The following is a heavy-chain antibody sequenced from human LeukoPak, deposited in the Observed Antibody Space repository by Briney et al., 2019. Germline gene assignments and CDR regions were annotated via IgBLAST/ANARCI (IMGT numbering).Heavy chain of an antibody. Sequence: GESLKISCKGSGYSFTSYWIGWVRQMPGKGLEWMGIIYPGDSDTRYSPSFQGQVTISPDKSISTAYLQWSSLKASDTAMYYCARRRHYDSSGLGAFDIWGQGTMVTVSS. J-gene: IGHJ3*02. CDR3: ARRRHYDSSGLGAFDI. CDR2: IYPGDSDT. CDR1: GYSFTSYW. V-gene: IGHV5-51*01. D-gene: IGHD3-22*01.